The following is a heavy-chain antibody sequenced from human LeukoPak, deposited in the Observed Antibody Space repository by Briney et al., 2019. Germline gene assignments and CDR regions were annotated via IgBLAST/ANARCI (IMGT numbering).Heavy chain of an antibody. V-gene: IGHV4-39*01. Sequence: PSETLSLTCTVSGASISSSSYYWGWIRQPPGKGLEWIGTIYYSGTNYNPSLKSRVSISVDTSKNQFSLKLSSVIAADTAVYYCANIVNSHDWRWGGQGTLVTVSS. J-gene: IGHJ4*02. D-gene: IGHD2-21*01. CDR1: GASISSSSYY. CDR3: ANIVNSHDWRW. CDR2: IYYSGT.